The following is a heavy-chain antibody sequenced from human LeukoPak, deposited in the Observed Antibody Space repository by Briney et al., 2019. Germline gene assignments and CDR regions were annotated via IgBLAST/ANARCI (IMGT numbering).Heavy chain of an antibody. CDR1: GYTLTELS. CDR3: ARDYYGSKSSSFDP. D-gene: IGHD3-10*01. J-gene: IGHJ5*02. CDR2: FDPEDGET. Sequence: ASVKVSCKVSGYTLTELSMHWVRQAPGKGLEWMGGFDPEDGETIYAQKFQGRVTMTEDTSTDTAYMELSSLRSEDTAVYYCARDYYGSKSSSFDPWGQGTLVTVSS. V-gene: IGHV1-24*01.